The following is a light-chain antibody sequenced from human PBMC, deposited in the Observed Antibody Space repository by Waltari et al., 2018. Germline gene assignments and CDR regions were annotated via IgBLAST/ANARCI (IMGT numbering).Light chain of an antibody. J-gene: IGKJ4*01. Sequence: EIVLTQSPATLSLSPGRRATLSCRASQSLITYLAWYQQKPGQAPRLLIYDASNRATGIPARFSGSGSGTDFTLTISSLEPEDFAVYYCQQRYNWPVTFGRGTKVEIK. CDR1: QSLITY. CDR2: DAS. CDR3: QQRYNWPVT. V-gene: IGKV3-11*01.